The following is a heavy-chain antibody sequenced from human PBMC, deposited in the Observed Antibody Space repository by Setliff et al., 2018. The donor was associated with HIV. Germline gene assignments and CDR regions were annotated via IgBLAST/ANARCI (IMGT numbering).Heavy chain of an antibody. D-gene: IGHD6-19*01. Sequence: SETLSLTCTVSGASITTDTYYWAWIRQPPGKGLEWIGSIYHRGSTHHNPSLKSRVTFSVDTSKNQFSLKLNSMTAADTAVYFCVRGPQWLVQKGRVYFDYWGQGTLVTVSS. CDR2: IYHRGST. J-gene: IGHJ4*02. CDR3: VRGPQWLVQKGRVYFDY. V-gene: IGHV4-39*01. CDR1: GASITTDTYY.